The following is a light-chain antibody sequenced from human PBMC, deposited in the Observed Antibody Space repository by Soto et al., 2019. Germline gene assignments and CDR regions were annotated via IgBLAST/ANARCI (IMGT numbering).Light chain of an antibody. Sequence: QSALTQPPSVSGSPGQSVTISCTGTSRDVGSFNRVSWYQQPPGAAPKLLIYGVTNRPSGVPDRFSGSKSGNTASLTISGLQAEDEADYYCRSFTSSNTYVFGSGTKVTVL. CDR3: RSFTSSNTYV. J-gene: IGLJ1*01. CDR2: GVT. CDR1: SRDVGSFNR. V-gene: IGLV2-18*02.